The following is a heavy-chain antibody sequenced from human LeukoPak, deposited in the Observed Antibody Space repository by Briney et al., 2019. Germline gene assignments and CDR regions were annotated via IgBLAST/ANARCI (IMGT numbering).Heavy chain of an antibody. D-gene: IGHD3-22*01. V-gene: IGHV1-3*04. J-gene: IGHJ4*02. Sequence: ASVKVSCKASGYTFIAYAIHWVRQAPGQSLEWMGWINTAKGNTKYSEKFQDRVTITRDTSANTAYMELSSLRSEDTAVYYCANDYYTSSGYFPFDYWGQGTLVTVSS. CDR2: INTAKGNT. CDR3: ANDYYTSSGYFPFDY. CDR1: GYTFIAYA.